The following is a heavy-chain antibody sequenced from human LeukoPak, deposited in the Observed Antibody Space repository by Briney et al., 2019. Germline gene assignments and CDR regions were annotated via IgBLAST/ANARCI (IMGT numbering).Heavy chain of an antibody. CDR3: ARGREDIVLLPGTKRKSYYMDV. V-gene: IGHV1-69*13. CDR1: GGTFSSYS. Sequence: SVKVSCKASGGTFSSYSIRWVRQAPAQGLEWMGGIIPIFGTANYAQKSQGRVTITADESTSTAYMELSSLRYEDTGVYYCARGREDIVLLPGTKRKSYYMDVWGKGTTVTVSS. D-gene: IGHD2-2*01. J-gene: IGHJ6*03. CDR2: IIPIFGTA.